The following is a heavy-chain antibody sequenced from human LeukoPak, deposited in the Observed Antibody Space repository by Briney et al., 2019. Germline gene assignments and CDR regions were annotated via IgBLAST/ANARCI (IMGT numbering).Heavy chain of an antibody. J-gene: IGHJ4*02. D-gene: IGHD6-13*01. V-gene: IGHV3-7*01. CDR1: GFTFSSYW. CDR3: ARVGWGSSWYGGSEFDY. Sequence: PGGSLRLSCAASGFTFSSYWMGWVRQAPGKGLEWVANIKQDGSEKYYVDSVKGRFTISRDNAKNSLYLQMNSLRAEDTAVYYCARVGWGSSWYGGSEFDYWGQGTLVTVSS. CDR2: IKQDGSEK.